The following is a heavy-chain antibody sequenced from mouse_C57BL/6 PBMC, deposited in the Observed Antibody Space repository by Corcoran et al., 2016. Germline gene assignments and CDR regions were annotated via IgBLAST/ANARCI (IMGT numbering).Heavy chain of an antibody. CDR1: GYTFTDYN. V-gene: IGHV1-18*01. J-gene: IGHJ4*01. D-gene: IGHD1-1*01. CDR3: ARRTVVATDAMDY. CDR2: INPNNGGT. Sequence: EVQLQQSGPELVKPGASVKIPCKASGYTFTDYNMDWVKQSHGKSLEWIGDINPNNGGTIYNQKFKGKATLTVDKSSSTAYMELRSLTSEDTAVYYWARRTVVATDAMDYWGQGTSVTVSS.